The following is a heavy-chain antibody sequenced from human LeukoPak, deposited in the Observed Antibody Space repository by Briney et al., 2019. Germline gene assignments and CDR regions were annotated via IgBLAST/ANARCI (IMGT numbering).Heavy chain of an antibody. V-gene: IGHV3-74*01. CDR2: INSDGSST. Sequence: GSLRLSCAASGFTFSSYWMHWVRQAPGKGLVWVSRINSDGSSTSYADSVKGRFTISRDNAKNTLYLQMNSLRAEDTAVYYCARALRSTGTTVTSVWWGQGTLVTVSS. J-gene: IGHJ4*02. CDR1: GFTFSSYW. D-gene: IGHD1-7*01. CDR3: ARALRSTGTTVTSVW.